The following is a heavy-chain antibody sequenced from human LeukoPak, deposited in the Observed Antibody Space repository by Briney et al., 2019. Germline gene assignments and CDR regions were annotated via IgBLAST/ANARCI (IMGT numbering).Heavy chain of an antibody. CDR3: AKRPCTSDC. V-gene: IGHV3-43*02. CDR1: GFTFDDYW. J-gene: IGHJ4*02. Sequence: PGGSLRLSCAASGFTFDDYWMHWVRQAPGKGLEWVSLIGEDGGTTYYADSVKGRFTISRDNSKNSLYLQMSSLRTEDPALYSVAKRPCTSDCCGQATLVTVS. D-gene: IGHD6-6*01. CDR2: IGEDGGTT.